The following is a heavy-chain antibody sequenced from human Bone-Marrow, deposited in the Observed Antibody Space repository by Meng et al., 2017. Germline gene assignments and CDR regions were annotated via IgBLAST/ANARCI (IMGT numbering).Heavy chain of an antibody. J-gene: IGHJ6*02. CDR1: GFTFSGSA. CDR3: TRHAHDSSGYYYPDYYYGMDV. V-gene: IGHV3-73*01. Sequence: GESLKISCAASGFTFSGSAVHWVRQASGKGLEWVGRIRSKANSYATAYAASVKGRFNISRDDSKNTAYLQMNSLKTEDTAVYYCTRHAHDSSGYYYPDYYYGMDVWGQGTTVTVSS. CDR2: IRSKANSYAT. D-gene: IGHD3-22*01.